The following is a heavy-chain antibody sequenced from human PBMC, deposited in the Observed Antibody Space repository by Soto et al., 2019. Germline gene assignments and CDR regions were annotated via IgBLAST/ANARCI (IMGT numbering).Heavy chain of an antibody. D-gene: IGHD3-10*01. J-gene: IGHJ6*02. CDR3: AKDLVTMVHEPHYYGMDV. V-gene: IGHV3-30*18. Sequence: PGGSLRLSCAASGFTFSSYGMHWVRQAPGKGLEWVAVISYDGSNKYYADSVKGRFTISRDNSKNTLYLQMNSLRAEDTAVYYCAKDLVTMVHEPHYYGMDVWGQGTTVTVSS. CDR2: ISYDGSNK. CDR1: GFTFSSYG.